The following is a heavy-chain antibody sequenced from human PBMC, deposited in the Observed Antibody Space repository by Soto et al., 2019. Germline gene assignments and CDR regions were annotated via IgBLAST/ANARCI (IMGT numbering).Heavy chain of an antibody. CDR1: GFSFRSYA. CDR2: ITNSGSFV. Sequence: PGGLRLSCEASGFSFRSYAMNWVRQAPGKGLEWVSSITNSGSFVYYADSVKGRFTISRDNANDSLFLQLNRLRAEDTAIYFCAREDYSSSKAFDIWGQGTTVTVS. D-gene: IGHD6-6*01. V-gene: IGHV3-21*01. CDR3: AREDYSSSKAFDI. J-gene: IGHJ3*02.